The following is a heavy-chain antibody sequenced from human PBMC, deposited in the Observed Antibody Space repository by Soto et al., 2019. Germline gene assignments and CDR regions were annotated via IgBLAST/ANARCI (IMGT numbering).Heavy chain of an antibody. J-gene: IGHJ6*02. CDR1: GYTFTSYA. Sequence: ASVKVSWKASGYTFTSYAMHWVRQAPGQRLEWMGWINAGNGNTKYSQKFQGRVTITRDTSASTAYMELSSLRSEDTAVYYCARDRLRYYDSTGLSGMDVWAQRTTVTVSS. CDR2: INAGNGNT. CDR3: ARDRLRYYDSTGLSGMDV. V-gene: IGHV1-3*01. D-gene: IGHD3-22*01.